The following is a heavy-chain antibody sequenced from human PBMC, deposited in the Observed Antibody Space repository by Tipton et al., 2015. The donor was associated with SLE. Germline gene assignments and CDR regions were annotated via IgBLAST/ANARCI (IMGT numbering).Heavy chain of an antibody. D-gene: IGHD2-21*01. V-gene: IGHV4-34*01. CDR1: GGSFRGNY. CDR2: INHSGST. J-gene: IGHJ4*02. CDR3: ARGINVAY. Sequence: TLSLTCAVYGGSFRGNYWIWFRQPPGKGLEWIGEINHSGSTNYNPSLESRVTISGDTSKNQFSLSLSSVTAADTAVYYCARGINVAYWGQGTLVTVSS.